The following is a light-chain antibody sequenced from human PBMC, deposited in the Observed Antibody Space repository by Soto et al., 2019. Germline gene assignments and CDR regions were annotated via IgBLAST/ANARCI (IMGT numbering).Light chain of an antibody. V-gene: IGKV3-20*01. CDR2: GAS. CDR3: QVCHSYSYT. J-gene: IGKJ2*01. CDR1: QSVSSSY. Sequence: EIVLTQSPGTLSLSPGERATLSCRASQSVSSSYLAWYQQKPGQAPRLLIYGASSRATGIPDRFSGSGSGTDFTLTISRLEPEDFAVYYCQVCHSYSYTFGQGTKLEI.